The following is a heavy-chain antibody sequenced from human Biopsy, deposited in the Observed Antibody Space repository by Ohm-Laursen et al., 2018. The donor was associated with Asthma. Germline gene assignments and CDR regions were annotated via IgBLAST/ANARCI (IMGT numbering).Heavy chain of an antibody. D-gene: IGHD1-20*01. CDR1: GGYLTGPY. J-gene: IGHJ6*02. CDR3: ARITSANYYYGMDV. Sequence: SDTLSLTCTVYGGYLTGPYWNWIRQPPGKGLEWIGEIDQSGYTNYNPSLKSRVTISADTSKNQFSLKLTSVTAADTAVYYCARITSANYYYGMDVWGQGTTVTVSS. CDR2: IDQSGYT. V-gene: IGHV4-34*01.